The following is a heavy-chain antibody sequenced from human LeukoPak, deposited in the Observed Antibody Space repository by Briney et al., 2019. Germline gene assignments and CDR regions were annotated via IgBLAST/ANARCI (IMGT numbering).Heavy chain of an antibody. CDR2: ISSSSSYI. J-gene: IGHJ4*02. V-gene: IGHV3-21*01. CDR3: ARDPFQYSSSWFDY. CDR1: GFTFSSYS. D-gene: IGHD6-13*01. Sequence: GGSLRLSCAASGFTFSSYSMNWVRQAPGKGLEWVSSISSSSSYIYYADSVKGRFTISRDNAKNSLYLQMNSLRAEDTAVYYCARDPFQYSSSWFDYWGQGTLVTVSS.